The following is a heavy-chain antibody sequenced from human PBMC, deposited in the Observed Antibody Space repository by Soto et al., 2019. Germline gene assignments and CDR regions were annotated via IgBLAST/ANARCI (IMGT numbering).Heavy chain of an antibody. D-gene: IGHD3-22*01. J-gene: IGHJ4*02. CDR1: GYTFISYG. Sequence: QVQLVQSGAEVKKPGASVKVSCKASGYTFISYGISWVRQAPGQVLEWMGWISTFNGKTNYAQNVQGRVTMNTDTSTTTAYMELRSLKSDDTTVYYCARDRVPKRSGYSPFDYWGQGTLVTVSS. CDR3: ARDRVPKRSGYSPFDY. CDR2: ISTFNGKT. V-gene: IGHV1-18*01.